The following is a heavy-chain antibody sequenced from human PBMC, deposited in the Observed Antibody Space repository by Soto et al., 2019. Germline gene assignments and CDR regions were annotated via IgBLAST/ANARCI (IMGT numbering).Heavy chain of an antibody. CDR1: GYTFTSYA. CDR3: ARDSGSP. CDR2: INAGNVKI. D-gene: IGHD5-12*01. V-gene: IGHV1-3*01. J-gene: IGHJ4*02. Sequence: GASVKVSCKASGYTFTSYAMHWVRQAPGQRLEWMGWINAGNVKIKYTQKFQSRNTITRYTSASTAYMELSSLISEDSAVYYCARDSGSPWGPGTLVPIYS.